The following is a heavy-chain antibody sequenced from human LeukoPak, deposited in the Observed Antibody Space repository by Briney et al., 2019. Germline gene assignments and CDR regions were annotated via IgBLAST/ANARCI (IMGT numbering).Heavy chain of an antibody. Sequence: GESLKISCKGSGYSFTSYWIGWVRQMPGKGLEWMGIIYPGDSDTRYSPSFQGQVTISADNSITTAYLQWSSLEASDTAMYYCASYNYYDSSGYYYEWVYWGQGTLVTVSS. D-gene: IGHD3-22*01. J-gene: IGHJ4*02. CDR3: ASYNYYDSSGYYYEWVY. V-gene: IGHV5-51*01. CDR1: GYSFTSYW. CDR2: IYPGDSDT.